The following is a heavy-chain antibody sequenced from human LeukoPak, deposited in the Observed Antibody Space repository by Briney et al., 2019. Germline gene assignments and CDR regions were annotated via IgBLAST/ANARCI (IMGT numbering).Heavy chain of an antibody. Sequence: SETLSLTCTVSGGSISGYYWSWIRQPAGKGLEWIGRIYTSGSTNYNPSLKSRVTMSVDTSKNQFSLKLSSVTAADTAVYYCARVLQDSSSWYSRTVAWFDPWGQGTLVTVSS. J-gene: IGHJ5*02. D-gene: IGHD6-13*01. V-gene: IGHV4-4*07. CDR2: IYTSGST. CDR3: ARVLQDSSSWYSRTVAWFDP. CDR1: GGSISGYY.